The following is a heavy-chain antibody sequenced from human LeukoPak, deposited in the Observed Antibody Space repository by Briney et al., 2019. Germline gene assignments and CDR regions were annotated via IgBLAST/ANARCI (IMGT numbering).Heavy chain of an antibody. J-gene: IGHJ4*02. CDR1: GFSFSSHW. D-gene: IGHD3-16*02. CDR2: IKQDGSER. V-gene: IGHV3-7*01. CDR3: TRSSLSFDY. Sequence: PGGSLRLSCAASGFSFSSHWMTWVRQAPGKGLEWVANIKQDGSERYYVDSVKGRFTISRDYTKNSLYLQMNSLRAEDTAVYYCTRSSLSFDYWGQGTLVTVSS.